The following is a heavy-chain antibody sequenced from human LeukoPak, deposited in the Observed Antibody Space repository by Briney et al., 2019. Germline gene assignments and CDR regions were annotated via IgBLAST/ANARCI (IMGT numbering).Heavy chain of an antibody. D-gene: IGHD2-15*01. Sequence: GRSLRLSCAASGFTFDDYAMHWVRHAPGKGLEWVSGISWNSGSIGYADSVKGRFTISRDNSKNTMYLQMSSLRAEDTAVYYCAKIRLEESATGYWGQGTLVTVSS. CDR3: AKIRLEESATGY. CDR1: GFTFDDYA. V-gene: IGHV3-9*01. J-gene: IGHJ4*02. CDR2: ISWNSGSI.